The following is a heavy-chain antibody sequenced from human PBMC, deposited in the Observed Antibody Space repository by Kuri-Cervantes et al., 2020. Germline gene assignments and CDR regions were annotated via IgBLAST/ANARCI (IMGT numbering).Heavy chain of an antibody. CDR3: AREGGYCSSTSCYWILRDYYCGMDV. J-gene: IGHJ6*02. CDR2: INPNSGGT. D-gene: IGHD2-2*01. V-gene: IGHV1-2*02. Sequence: ASVKVSCKASGYTFTGYYMHWVRQAPGQGLEWMGWINPNSGGTNYAQKFQGRVTMTSDTSISTAYMELSRLRSDDTAVYYCAREGGYCSSTSCYWILRDYYCGMDVWGQGTTVTVSS. CDR1: GYTFTGYY.